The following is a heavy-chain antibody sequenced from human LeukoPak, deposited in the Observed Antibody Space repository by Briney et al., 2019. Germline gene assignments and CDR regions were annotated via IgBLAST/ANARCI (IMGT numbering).Heavy chain of an antibody. V-gene: IGHV1-2*02. Sequence: GASVKVSCKASGYTFTGYYMHWVRQAPGQGLEWMGWINPNSGGTNYAQKFQGRVTMTRDTSISTAYMELSRLRSDDTAVYYCAKDSDPMVRGVIIGPYFDYWGQGTLVTVSS. J-gene: IGHJ4*02. CDR1: GYTFTGYY. CDR2: INPNSGGT. CDR3: AKDSDPMVRGVIIGPYFDY. D-gene: IGHD3-10*01.